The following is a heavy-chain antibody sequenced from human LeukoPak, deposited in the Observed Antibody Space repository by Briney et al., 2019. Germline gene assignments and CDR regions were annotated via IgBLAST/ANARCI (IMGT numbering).Heavy chain of an antibody. D-gene: IGHD6-13*01. J-gene: IGHJ5*02. Sequence: SETLSLTCAVYGGTFSGYYWSWIRQPPGKGLEWIGEINHSGNTNYNPSLKSRVTISVDTSKNQFSLKLSSVTAADTAVYYCARDGPIAAAGTPLLHWFDPWGQGTLVTVSS. CDR3: ARDGPIAAAGTPLLHWFDP. V-gene: IGHV4-34*01. CDR1: GGTFSGYY. CDR2: INHSGNT.